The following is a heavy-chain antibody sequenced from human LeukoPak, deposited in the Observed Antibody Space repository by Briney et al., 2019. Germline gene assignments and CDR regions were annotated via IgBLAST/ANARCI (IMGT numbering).Heavy chain of an antibody. D-gene: IGHD1-26*01. V-gene: IGHV4-38-2*02. Sequence: SETLSLTCTVSGDTISSGNYWGWIRQPPGKGLEWIGSIFHTGSTNYNPSLKSRVTISVDTSKNQFSLKLSSVTAADTAVYYCASREWETRYGMDVWGQGTTATVSS. J-gene: IGHJ6*02. CDR3: ASREWETRYGMDV. CDR2: IFHTGST. CDR1: GDTISSGNY.